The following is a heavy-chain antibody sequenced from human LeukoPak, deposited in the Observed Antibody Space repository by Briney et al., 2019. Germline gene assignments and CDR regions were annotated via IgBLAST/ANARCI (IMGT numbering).Heavy chain of an antibody. D-gene: IGHD6-19*01. V-gene: IGHV1-8*01. CDR2: MHPNSGNT. CDR1: GYTFTSYD. CDR3: ARGGPVAATHKYFQH. J-gene: IGHJ1*01. Sequence: ASVKVSCKASGYTFTSYDINWVRQATGQGLEWMGWMHPNSGNTGYAQNFQGRVTMTRNTSISTAYMELGSLRSEDTAVYYCARGGPVAATHKYFQHWGQGTLVTVSS.